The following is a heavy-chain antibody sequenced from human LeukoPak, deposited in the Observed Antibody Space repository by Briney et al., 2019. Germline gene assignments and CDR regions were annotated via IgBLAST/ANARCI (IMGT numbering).Heavy chain of an antibody. V-gene: IGHV1-2*02. CDR2: INPNSGGT. CDR1: GYTFTGYY. J-gene: IGHJ4*02. CDR3: AREDYGGIYYFDY. D-gene: IGHD4-23*01. Sequence: ASVKVSCKASGYTFTGYYMHWVRQAPGQGLEWMGWINPNSGGTNYAQTFQGRVTMTRDTSISTAYMELSRLRSDDTAVYYCAREDYGGIYYFDYWGQGTLVTVSS.